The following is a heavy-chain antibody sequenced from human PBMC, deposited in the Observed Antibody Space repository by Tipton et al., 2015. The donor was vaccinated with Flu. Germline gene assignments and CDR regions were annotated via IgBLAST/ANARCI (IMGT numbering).Heavy chain of an antibody. CDR1: GGSISSYY. CDR3: ARSPYSSGWYYYYYGMDV. Sequence: LRLSCTVSGGSISSYYWSWIRQPPGKGLEWIGYIYYSGSTNYNPSLKSRVTISVDTSKNQFSLKLSSVTAADTAVYYCARSPYSSGWYYYYYGMDVWGQGTTVTVSS. V-gene: IGHV4-59*01. D-gene: IGHD6-19*01. CDR2: IYYSGST. J-gene: IGHJ6*02.